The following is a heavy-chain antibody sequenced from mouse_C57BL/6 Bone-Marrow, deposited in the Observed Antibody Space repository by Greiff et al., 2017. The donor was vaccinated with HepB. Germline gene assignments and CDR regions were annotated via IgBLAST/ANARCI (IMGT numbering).Heavy chain of an antibody. CDR2: IHPSDSDT. V-gene: IGHV1-74*01. J-gene: IGHJ3*01. D-gene: IGHD2-4*01. Sequence: VQLQQPGAELVKPGASVKVSCKASGYTFTSYWMHWVKQRPGQGLEWIGRIHPSDSDTNYNQKFKGKATLTVDKSSSTAYMQLSSLTSEDSAVYYCAMIYYDYDGPWFAYWGQGTLVTVSA. CDR1: GYTFTSYW. CDR3: AMIYYDYDGPWFAY.